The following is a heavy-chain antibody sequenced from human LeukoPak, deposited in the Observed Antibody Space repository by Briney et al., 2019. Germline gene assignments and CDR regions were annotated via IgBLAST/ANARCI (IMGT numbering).Heavy chain of an antibody. CDR3: ARVISYYDSSGYYTPFDY. D-gene: IGHD3-22*01. CDR2: IHYSGST. Sequence: SETLSLTCTVSGGSISSGDYYWSWIRQPPGKGLEWIGYIHYSGSTYYNPSLKSRVTISVDTSKNQFSLKLSSVTAADTAVYYCARVISYYDSSGYYTPFDYWGQGTLVTVSS. V-gene: IGHV4-30-4*08. J-gene: IGHJ4*02. CDR1: GGSISSGDYY.